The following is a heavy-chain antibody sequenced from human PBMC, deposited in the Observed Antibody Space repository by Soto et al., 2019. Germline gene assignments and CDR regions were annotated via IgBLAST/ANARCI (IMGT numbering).Heavy chain of an antibody. V-gene: IGHV3-30-3*01. Sequence: QVQLVESGGGVVQPGRSLRLSCAASGFTFSSYAMHWARQAPGKGLEWVAVISYDGSNKYYADSVKGRFTISRDNSKNTLYLQMNSLRAEDTAVYYCARDYSSGYGPCDYWGQGTLVTVSS. CDR3: ARDYSSGYGPCDY. CDR2: ISYDGSNK. D-gene: IGHD3-22*01. J-gene: IGHJ4*02. CDR1: GFTFSSYA.